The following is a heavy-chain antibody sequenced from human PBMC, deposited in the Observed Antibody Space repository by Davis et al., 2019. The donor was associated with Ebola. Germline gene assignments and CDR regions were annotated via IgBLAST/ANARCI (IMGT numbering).Heavy chain of an antibody. CDR3: ARTPPRGRFLEWSIGGNWLDP. CDR2: IYTSGST. J-gene: IGHJ5*02. Sequence: PSETLSLTCTVSGGSISSYYWSWIRQPAGKGLEWIGRIYTSGSTNYNPSLKSRVTISVDKSKNQFSLKLTSVTAADTAVYYCARTPPRGRFLEWSIGGNWLDPWGQGTLVTVSS. V-gene: IGHV4-4*07. CDR1: GGSISSYY. D-gene: IGHD3-3*01.